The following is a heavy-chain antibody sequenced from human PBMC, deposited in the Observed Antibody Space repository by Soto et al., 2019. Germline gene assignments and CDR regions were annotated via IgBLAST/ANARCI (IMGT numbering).Heavy chain of an antibody. J-gene: IGHJ4*02. CDR3: AREGDSSGYSYYFDY. CDR2: RSYDGSNK. Sequence: VGSLRLSCAASGFTFSSYAMHWVRQAPGKGLEWVAVRSYDGSNKYYADSVKGRFTISRDNSKNTLYLQMNSLRAEDTAVYYCAREGDSSGYSYYFDYWGQGTLVTVSS. D-gene: IGHD3-22*01. CDR1: GFTFSSYA. V-gene: IGHV3-30-3*01.